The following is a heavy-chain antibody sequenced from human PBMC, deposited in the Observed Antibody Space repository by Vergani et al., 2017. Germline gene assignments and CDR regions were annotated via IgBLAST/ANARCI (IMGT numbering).Heavy chain of an antibody. Sequence: EVQLVPSGAEVKKPGESLRISCKGSGYSFTSYWIGCVRQLPGKGLEWLGIIYPGDSDTRYSPSFQGQVTISAATSISTAYLQWSSLKASDTAMYYCAREVVGEYSSSSGAFDIWGQGTMVTVSS. V-gene: IGHV5-51*01. CDR1: GYSFTSYW. D-gene: IGHD6-6*01. J-gene: IGHJ3*02. CDR2: IYPGDSDT. CDR3: AREVVGEYSSSSGAFDI.